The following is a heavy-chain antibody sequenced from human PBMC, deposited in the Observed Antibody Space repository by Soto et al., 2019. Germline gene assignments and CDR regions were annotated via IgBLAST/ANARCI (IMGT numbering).Heavy chain of an antibody. Sequence: ASLKVSCKASGYTFTSYYMHWVRQAPGQGLEWMGIINPSGGSTSYAQKFQGRVTMTRDTSTSTVYMELSSLRSEDTAVYYCARNLHGSGSYYNLYYYGMDVWGQGTTVTVSS. V-gene: IGHV1-46*01. CDR1: GYTFTSYY. CDR2: INPSGGST. CDR3: ARNLHGSGSYYNLYYYGMDV. D-gene: IGHD3-10*01. J-gene: IGHJ6*02.